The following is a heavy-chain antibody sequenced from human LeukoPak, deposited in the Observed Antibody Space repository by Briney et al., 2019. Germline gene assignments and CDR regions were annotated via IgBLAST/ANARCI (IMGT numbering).Heavy chain of an antibody. CDR1: GYTLTELS. Sequence: ASVKVSCKVSGYTLTELSMHWVRQAPGKGLEWMGGFDPEDGETIYAQKFQGRVTMTEDTSTDTAYMELSSLRSEDTAVYYCAISYDILTGYPTGVDYWGQGTLVTVSS. CDR2: FDPEDGET. CDR3: AISYDILTGYPTGVDY. V-gene: IGHV1-24*01. J-gene: IGHJ4*02. D-gene: IGHD3-9*01.